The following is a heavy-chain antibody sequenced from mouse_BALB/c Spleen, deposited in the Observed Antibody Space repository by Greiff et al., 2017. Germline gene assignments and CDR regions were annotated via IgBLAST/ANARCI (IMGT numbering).Heavy chain of an antibody. D-gene: IGHD1-1*01. V-gene: IGHV7-3*02. CDR3: ARDTLSSDWYFDV. Sequence: EVKVVESGGGLVQPGGSLRLSCATSGFTFTDYYMSWVRQPPGKALEWLGFIRNKANGYTTEYSASVKGRFTISRDNSQSILYLQMNTLRAEDSATYYCARDTLSSDWYFDVWGAGTTVTVSS. CDR1: GFTFTDYY. J-gene: IGHJ1*01. CDR2: IRNKANGYTT.